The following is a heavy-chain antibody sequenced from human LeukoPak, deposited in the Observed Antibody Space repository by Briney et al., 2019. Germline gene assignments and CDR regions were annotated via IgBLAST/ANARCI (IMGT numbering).Heavy chain of an antibody. CDR1: GGSISSSNW. J-gene: IGHJ4*02. Sequence: PSETLSLTCAVSGGSISSSNWWSWVRQPPGKGLEWIGEIYHSGSTNYNPSLKSRVTISVDKSKNQFSLKLSSVTAADTAVYYCAGENGGSFPCPPDYWGQGTLVTVS. D-gene: IGHD1-26*01. CDR2: IYHSGST. CDR3: AGENGGSFPCPPDY. V-gene: IGHV4-4*02.